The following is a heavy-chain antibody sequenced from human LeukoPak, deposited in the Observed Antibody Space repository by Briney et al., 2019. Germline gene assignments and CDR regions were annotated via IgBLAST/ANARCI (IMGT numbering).Heavy chain of an antibody. D-gene: IGHD4-17*01. CDR2: IYYSGST. CDR1: GGSFSGYY. CDR3: AVLNGDYAPYFDY. Sequence: SETLSLTCAVYGGSFSGYYWSWIRQPPGKGLEWIGYIYYSGSTNYNPSLKSRVTISVDTSKNQFSLKLSSVTAADTAVYYCAVLNGDYAPYFDYWGQGTLVTVSS. V-gene: IGHV4-59*01. J-gene: IGHJ4*02.